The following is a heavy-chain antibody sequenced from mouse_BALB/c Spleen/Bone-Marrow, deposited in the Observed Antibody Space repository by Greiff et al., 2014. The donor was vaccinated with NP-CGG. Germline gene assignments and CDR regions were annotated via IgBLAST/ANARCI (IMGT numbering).Heavy chain of an antibody. J-gene: IGHJ4*01. D-gene: IGHD1-1*02. Sequence: EVMLVESGGGFVKPGGSLKLSCAASGFTFSDFYMFWFRQTPEKRLEWVATISNGGTYTYYPDSVKGRFTTSRDNTKNNLHLQMSSLKSEDTAMYYCARSGERYGAMDYWGQGTSVTVTS. CDR1: GFTFSDFY. V-gene: IGHV5-4*02. CDR2: ISNGGTYT. CDR3: ARSGERYGAMDY.